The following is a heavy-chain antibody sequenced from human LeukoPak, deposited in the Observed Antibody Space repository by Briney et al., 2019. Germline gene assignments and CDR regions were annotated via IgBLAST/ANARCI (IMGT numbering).Heavy chain of an antibody. D-gene: IGHD3-22*01. CDR3: ARDKTPLYYYDSSGYFPDAFDI. CDR2: IYYSGST. V-gene: IGHV4-31*03. CDR1: GGSISSGGYY. J-gene: IGHJ3*02. Sequence: PSETPSLTCTVSGGSISSGGYYWSWIRQHPGKGLEWIGYIYYSGSTYYNPSLKSRVTISVDTSKNQFSLKLSSVTAADTAVYYCARDKTPLYYYDSSGYFPDAFDIWGQGTMVTVSS.